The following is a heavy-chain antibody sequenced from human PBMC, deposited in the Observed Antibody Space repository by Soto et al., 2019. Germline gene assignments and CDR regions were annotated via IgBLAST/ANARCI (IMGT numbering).Heavy chain of an antibody. V-gene: IGHV4-34*01. D-gene: IGHD3-22*01. J-gene: IGHJ5*01. CDR3: ARGSHRLHSYDTSGFYHCLDS. Sequence: PSETLSLTCDVYGGSFSDYYWTWIRQPPGKGLDWIGEINHSGSVNYTPSLESRVTISIDTSKNRFSLNLKSVTAADTAVYYCARGSHRLHSYDTSGFYHCLDSWGQGTLVTVSS. CDR1: GGSFSDYY. CDR2: INHSGSV.